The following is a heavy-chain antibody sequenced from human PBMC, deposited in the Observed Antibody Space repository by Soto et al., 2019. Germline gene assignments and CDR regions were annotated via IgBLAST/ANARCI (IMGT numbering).Heavy chain of an antibody. D-gene: IGHD3-10*02. Sequence: GESLKISCKGSGFGFSSFWIAWVRQVPGKGLEWMGIIYPGDSDIRYSPSFQGQVTISADKSTSTAYLQWRSLKASDTAVYFCALCSSLTTVGNWGHGTQVTVAS. CDR1: GFGFSSFW. CDR2: IYPGDSDI. CDR3: ALCSSLTTVGN. V-gene: IGHV5-51*01. J-gene: IGHJ4*01.